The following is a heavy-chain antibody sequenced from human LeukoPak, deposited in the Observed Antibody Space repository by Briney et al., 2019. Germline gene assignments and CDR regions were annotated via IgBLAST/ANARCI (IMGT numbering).Heavy chain of an antibody. Sequence: SETLSLTCTVFGGSLSSYYWSWIRQPPGKGLEWIGYIYYSGSTNYNPSLKSRVTISVDTSKNQFSLKLSSVTAADTAVYYCASLARGRGYWGQGTLVTVSS. D-gene: IGHD5-24*01. J-gene: IGHJ4*02. V-gene: IGHV4-59*01. CDR2: IYYSGST. CDR3: ASLARGRGY. CDR1: GGSLSSYY.